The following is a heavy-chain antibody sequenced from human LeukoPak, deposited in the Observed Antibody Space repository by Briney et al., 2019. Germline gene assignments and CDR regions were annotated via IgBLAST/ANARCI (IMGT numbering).Heavy chain of an antibody. CDR3: VKGSGSYWRLYYFDY. D-gene: IGHD1-26*01. CDR2: ISWNSDTI. V-gene: IGHV3-9*01. J-gene: IGHJ4*02. Sequence: QPGGPLRISCAASGFTFDDYAMHWARQGPGKGLEWVSGISWNSDTIGYADSVKGRFTISRDNAKNSLYLQMNSLRAEDTALYYCVKGSGSYWRLYYFDYWGQGTLVTVSS. CDR1: GFTFDDYA.